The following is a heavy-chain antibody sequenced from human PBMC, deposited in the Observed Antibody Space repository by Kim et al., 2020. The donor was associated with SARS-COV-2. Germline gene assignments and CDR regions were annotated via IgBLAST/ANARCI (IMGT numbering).Heavy chain of an antibody. Sequence: PPLKSRVTISVDTSKNKYSLKLSSVSAADTAGYYCARAIAAAGIYYFDYWGQGTLVTVSS. J-gene: IGHJ4*02. CDR3: ARAIAAAGIYYFDY. D-gene: IGHD6-13*01. V-gene: IGHV4-34*01.